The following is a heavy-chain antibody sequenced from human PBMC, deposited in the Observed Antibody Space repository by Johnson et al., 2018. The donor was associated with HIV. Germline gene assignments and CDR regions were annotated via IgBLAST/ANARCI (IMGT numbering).Heavy chain of an antibody. D-gene: IGHD6-6*01. CDR2: ISWNSGSI. CDR1: GFTFDNAW. V-gene: IGHV3-9*01. J-gene: IGHJ3*02. CDR3: AKVTPYSSSSSAFDI. Sequence: VQLVESGGGLVKPGGSLRLPCAASGFTFDNAWMTWVRQAPGKGLEWVSGISWNSGSIGYADSVKGRFTISRDNAKNSLYLQMNSLRAEDTALYYCAKVTPYSSSSSAFDIWGQGTMVTVSS.